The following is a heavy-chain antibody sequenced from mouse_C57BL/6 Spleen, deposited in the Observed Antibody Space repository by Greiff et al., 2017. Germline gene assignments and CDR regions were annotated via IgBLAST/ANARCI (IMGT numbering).Heavy chain of an antibody. Sequence: QVKLQQSGPELVKPGASVKISCKASGYSFTSYYIHWVKQRPGQGLEWIGWIYPGSGNPKYNEKLKGKATLTADTSSSTAYRQLSSLTSESSAVSYCARHWDVGGFDYWGQGTTLTVSS. J-gene: IGHJ2*01. CDR1: GYSFTSYY. CDR2: IYPGSGNP. CDR3: ARHWDVGGFDY. V-gene: IGHV1-66*01. D-gene: IGHD4-1*01.